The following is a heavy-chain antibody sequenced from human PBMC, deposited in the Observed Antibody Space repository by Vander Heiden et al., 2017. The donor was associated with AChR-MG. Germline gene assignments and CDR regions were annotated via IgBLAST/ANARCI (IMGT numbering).Heavy chain of an antibody. CDR3: AKDQVLWFGELLPDFDY. CDR2: ISGSGGST. J-gene: IGHJ4*02. D-gene: IGHD3-10*01. Sequence: EVQLLESGGGLVQPGGSLSLSCAASGFTFSSYAMSWVRQAPGKGLEWVSAISGSGGSTYYADSVKGRFTISRDNSKNTLYLQMNSLRAEDTAVYYCAKDQVLWFGELLPDFDYWGQGTLVTVSS. CDR1: GFTFSSYA. V-gene: IGHV3-23*01.